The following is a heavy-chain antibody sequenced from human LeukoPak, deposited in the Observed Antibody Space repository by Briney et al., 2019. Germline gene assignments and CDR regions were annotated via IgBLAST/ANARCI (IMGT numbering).Heavy chain of an antibody. CDR2: ISSSSSYI. V-gene: IGHV3-21*01. J-gene: IGHJ4*02. CDR3: ARVPGSGSYYRFFDY. Sequence: GGSLRLSCAASGFTLSSYSMNWVRQAPGKGLEWVSSISSSSSYIYYADSVKGRFTISRDNAKNSLYLQMNSLRAEDTAVYYCARVPGSGSYYRFFDYWGQGTLVTVSS. D-gene: IGHD3-10*01. CDR1: GFTLSSYS.